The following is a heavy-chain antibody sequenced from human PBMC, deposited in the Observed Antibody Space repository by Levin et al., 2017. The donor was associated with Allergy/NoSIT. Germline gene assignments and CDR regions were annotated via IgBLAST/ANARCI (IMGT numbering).Heavy chain of an antibody. D-gene: IGHD5/OR15-5a*01. CDR1: GFTFSRYW. J-gene: IGHJ5*02. V-gene: IGHV3-74*01. CDR2: IHIDGSNT. CDR3: ARGLYDTSYYSIGA. Sequence: GGSLRLSCAASGFTFSRYWMHWVRQAPGKGLVWVSRIHIDGSNTNYADSVKGRFTISRDSAKSTLYLQMSSLRAEDTAVYYCARGLYDTSYYSIGAWGQGTLVTVSS.